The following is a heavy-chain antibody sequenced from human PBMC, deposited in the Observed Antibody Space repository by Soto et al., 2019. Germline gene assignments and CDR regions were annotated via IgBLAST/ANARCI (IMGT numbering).Heavy chain of an antibody. V-gene: IGHV4-34*01. D-gene: IGHD5-18*01. CDR2: INHSGST. CDR3: ARANRGYSYGGADY. Sequence: SETLSLTCAVYGGSFSGYYWSWIRQPPWKGLEWIGEINHSGSTNYNPSLKSRVTISVDTSKNQFSLKLSSVTAADTAVYYCARANRGYSYGGADYWGQGTLVTVYS. CDR1: GGSFSGYY. J-gene: IGHJ4*02.